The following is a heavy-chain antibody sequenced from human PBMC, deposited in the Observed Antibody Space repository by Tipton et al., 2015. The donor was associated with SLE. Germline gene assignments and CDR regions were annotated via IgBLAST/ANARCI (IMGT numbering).Heavy chain of an antibody. CDR3: ARGANYYYYMDV. Sequence: TLSLTCTVYGGSFSGYYWSWIRQPPGKGLEWIGEINHSGSTNYNPSLKSRVTISVDTSKNQFSLKLSSVTAADTAVYYCARGANYYYYMDVWGKGTTVTVS. V-gene: IGHV4-34*09. CDR1: GGSFSGYY. CDR2: INHSGST. J-gene: IGHJ6*03.